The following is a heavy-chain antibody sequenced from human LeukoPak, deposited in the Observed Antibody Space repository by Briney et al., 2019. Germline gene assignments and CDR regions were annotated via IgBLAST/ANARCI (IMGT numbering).Heavy chain of an antibody. CDR3: ARDEGVTTFDP. CDR2: ISSSGSTI. CDR1: GFTFSSYE. D-gene: IGHD3-22*01. Sequence: GGSLRLSCAASGFTFSSYEMNWVRQAPGKGLEWVSYISSSGSTIYYADSVKGRFTISRGNAKNSLYLQMNSLRAEDTAVYYCARDEGVTTFDPWGQGTLVTVSS. J-gene: IGHJ5*02. V-gene: IGHV3-48*03.